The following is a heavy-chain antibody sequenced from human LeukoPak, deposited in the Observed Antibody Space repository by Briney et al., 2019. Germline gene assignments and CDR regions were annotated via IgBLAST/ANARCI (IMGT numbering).Heavy chain of an antibody. CDR1: GYTFTSYG. V-gene: IGHV1-18*01. CDR3: ARDRSGMSYYNY. D-gene: IGHD1-26*01. J-gene: IGHJ4*02. Sequence: ASVKVSCKASGYTFTSYGISWVRQAPGQGLEWMGWISAYSGKTNYAQRLQGRVTMTTDTSTSTAYMELRGLRSDDTAVYYCARDRSGMSYYNYWGQGILVTVSS. CDR2: ISAYSGKT.